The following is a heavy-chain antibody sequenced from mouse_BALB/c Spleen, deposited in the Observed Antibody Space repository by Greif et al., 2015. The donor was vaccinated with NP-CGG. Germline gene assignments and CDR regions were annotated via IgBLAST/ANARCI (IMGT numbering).Heavy chain of an antibody. CDR1: GYTFTSYY. CDR3: TRAYYRYAWFAY. V-gene: IGHV1S81*02. CDR2: INPSNGGT. Sequence: VQLQESGAELVKPGASVKLSCKASGYTFTSYYMYWVKQRLGQGLEWIGEINPSNGGTNFNEKFKSKATLTVDKSSSTAYMQLSSLTSEDSAVYYCTRAYYRYAWFAYWGQGTLVTVSA. J-gene: IGHJ3*01. D-gene: IGHD2-14*01.